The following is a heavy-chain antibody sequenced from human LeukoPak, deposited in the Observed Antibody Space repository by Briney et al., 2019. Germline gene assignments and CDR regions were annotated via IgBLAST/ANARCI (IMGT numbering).Heavy chain of an antibody. Sequence: GGSLRLSCAASGFTFSSYWMHWVRQAPGKGLVWVARTNTAGTITTYADSVQGRFTMSRDNGQEKLFLQLTSLRVEDTAVYFCVREAMFDRSLDQWGQGTLVTVSS. J-gene: IGHJ4*02. CDR2: TNTAGTIT. CDR3: VREAMFDRSLDQ. CDR1: GFTFSSYW. D-gene: IGHD3-22*01. V-gene: IGHV3-74*01.